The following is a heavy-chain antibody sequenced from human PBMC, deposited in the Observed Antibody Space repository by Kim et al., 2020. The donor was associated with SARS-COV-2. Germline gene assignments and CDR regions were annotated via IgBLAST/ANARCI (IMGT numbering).Heavy chain of an antibody. J-gene: IGHJ4*02. V-gene: IGHV3-66*01. Sequence: GGSLRLSCAASGFTVSSNYMSWVRQAPGKGLEWVSVIYSGGSTYYADSVKGRFTISRDNSKNTLYLQMNSLRAEDTAVYYCARAAGYSGYGFDYWGQGTLVTVSS. D-gene: IGHD5-12*01. CDR2: IYSGGST. CDR3: ARAAGYSGYGFDY. CDR1: GFTVSSNY.